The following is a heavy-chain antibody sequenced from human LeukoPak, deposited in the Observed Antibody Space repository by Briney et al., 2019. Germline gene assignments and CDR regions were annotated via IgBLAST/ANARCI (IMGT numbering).Heavy chain of an antibody. D-gene: IGHD3-10*01. V-gene: IGHV3-23*01. Sequence: GGSLRLSCAASGFTFSSYAMSWVRQAPGKGLEWVSAISGSGGSTYYADSVKGRFTISRDNSKNTLYLQMNSRRAEDTAVYYCAKDRPMARGVITDGYFDYWGQGTLVTVSS. J-gene: IGHJ4*02. CDR1: GFTFSSYA. CDR2: ISGSGGST. CDR3: AKDRPMARGVITDGYFDY.